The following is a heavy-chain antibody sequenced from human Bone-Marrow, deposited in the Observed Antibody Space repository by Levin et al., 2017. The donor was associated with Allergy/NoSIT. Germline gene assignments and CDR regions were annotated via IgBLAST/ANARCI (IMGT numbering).Heavy chain of an antibody. CDR2: ISSSGSTI. CDR1: GFTFSDYY. J-gene: IGHJ6*02. Sequence: GGSLRLSCAASGFTFSDYYMSWIRQAPGKGLEWVSYISSSGSTIYYADSVKGRFTISRDNAKNSLYLQMNSLRAEDTAVYYCARDLWLRYYDSSGYHLLPYGMDVWGQGTTVTVSS. CDR3: ARDLWLRYYDSSGYHLLPYGMDV. D-gene: IGHD3-22*01. V-gene: IGHV3-11*01.